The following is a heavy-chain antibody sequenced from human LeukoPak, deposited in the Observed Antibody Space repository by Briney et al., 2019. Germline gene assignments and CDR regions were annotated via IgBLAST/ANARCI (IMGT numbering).Heavy chain of an antibody. J-gene: IGHJ6*03. Sequence: SETLSLTCTVSGGSISSYYWSWIRQPPGKGLEWIGYIYYSGSTNYNPSLKSRVTISVDTSKNQFSLKLTSVTAADTAVYYCARTMEGYCSGGSCYQYSYYMDVWGKGTTVTVSS. CDR2: IYYSGST. CDR1: GGSISSYY. V-gene: IGHV4-59*01. CDR3: ARTMEGYCSGGSCYQYSYYMDV. D-gene: IGHD2-15*01.